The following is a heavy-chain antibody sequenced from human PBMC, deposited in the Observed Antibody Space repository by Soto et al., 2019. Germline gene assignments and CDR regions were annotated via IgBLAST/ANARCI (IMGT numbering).Heavy chain of an antibody. V-gene: IGHV4-38-2*02. D-gene: IGHD1-26*01. CDR2: IYHSGST. CDR1: GYSISSGYY. J-gene: IGHJ4*02. Sequence: PSETLSLTCAVSGYSISSGYYWGCIRQPPGKGLEWIGSIYHSGSTYYNPSLKSRVTISVDTSKNQFSLKLSSVTAADTAVYYCARDRGWGNAGYWGQGTLVTVSS. CDR3: ARDRGWGNAGY.